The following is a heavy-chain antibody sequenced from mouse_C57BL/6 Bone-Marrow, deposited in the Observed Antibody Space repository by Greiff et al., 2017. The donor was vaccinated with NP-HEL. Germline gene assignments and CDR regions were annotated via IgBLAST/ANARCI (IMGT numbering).Heavy chain of an antibody. D-gene: IGHD1-1*01. V-gene: IGHV1-82*01. CDR2: IYPGDGDT. J-gene: IGHJ2*01. CDR1: GYAFSSSW. CDR3: AREVVGDY. Sequence: VKLQQSGPELVKPGASVKISCKASGYAFSSSWMNWVKQRPGKGLEWIGRIYPGDGDTTYNGKFKGKATLTADKSSSTAYMQLSSLTSEDSAVYFCAREVVGDYWGQGTTLTVSS.